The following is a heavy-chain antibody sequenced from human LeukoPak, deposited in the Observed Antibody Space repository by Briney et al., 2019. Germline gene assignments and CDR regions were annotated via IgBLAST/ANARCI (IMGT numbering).Heavy chain of an antibody. CDR2: ISYDGSNK. J-gene: IGHJ3*02. CDR3: ARESYYYDSSGYLDAFDI. Sequence: HPGRSLRLSCAASGFTFSSYGMHWVRQAPGKGLEWVAVISYDGSNKYYADSVKGRFTISRDNSKNTLYLQVNSLRAEDTAVYYCARESYYYDSSGYLDAFDIWGQGTMVTVSS. D-gene: IGHD3-22*01. V-gene: IGHV3-30*03. CDR1: GFTFSSYG.